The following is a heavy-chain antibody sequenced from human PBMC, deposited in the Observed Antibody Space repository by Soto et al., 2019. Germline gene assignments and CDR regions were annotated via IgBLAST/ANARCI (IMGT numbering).Heavy chain of an antibody. CDR1: GYTFITYG. CDR3: ARDEVVSESGGYYHDFDY. V-gene: IGHV1-18*01. CDR2: ISPYRGDT. J-gene: IGHJ4*02. Sequence: ASVKVSCKASGYTFITYGISWVRQAPGQGLEWMGWISPYRGDTNYAQKFQGRVTMTTDAFTSTAYMELRSLRSDDTAVYYCARDEVVSESGGYYHDFDYWGQGTLVTVSS. D-gene: IGHD3-22*01.